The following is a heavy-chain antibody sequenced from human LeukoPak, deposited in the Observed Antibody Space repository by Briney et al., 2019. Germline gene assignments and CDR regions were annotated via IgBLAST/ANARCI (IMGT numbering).Heavy chain of an antibody. J-gene: IGHJ5*02. CDR1: GGSISSTSYY. CDR3: AAPWEGPAANWFDP. V-gene: IGHV4-39*01. D-gene: IGHD2-2*01. Sequence: PSETLSLTCTVSGGSISSTSYYWGWIRQPPGKGLEWIGSIYYSGSTHYNPSLKSRVTISVDTSKNQFSLKVSSVTAADTAVYYCAAPWEGPAANWFDPWGQGTLVTVSS. CDR2: IYYSGST.